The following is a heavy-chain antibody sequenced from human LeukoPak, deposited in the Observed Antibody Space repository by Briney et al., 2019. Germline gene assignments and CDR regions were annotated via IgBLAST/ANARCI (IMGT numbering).Heavy chain of an antibody. CDR3: AKVYMTTVTTDY. D-gene: IGHD4-17*01. Sequence: TGGSLRLSCAASGFPFSSYAMSWVRQAPGKGLEWVSAISGSGGSTYYADSAKGRFTISRDNSKNTLYLQMNSLRAEDTAVYYCAKVYMTTVTTDYWGQGTLVTVSS. J-gene: IGHJ4*02. V-gene: IGHV3-23*01. CDR1: GFPFSSYA. CDR2: ISGSGGST.